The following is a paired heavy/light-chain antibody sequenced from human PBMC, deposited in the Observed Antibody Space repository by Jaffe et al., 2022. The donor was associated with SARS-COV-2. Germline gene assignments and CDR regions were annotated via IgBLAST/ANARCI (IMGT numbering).Heavy chain of an antibody. J-gene: IGHJ6*03. D-gene: IGHD6-13*01. CDR2: ISRSGGYT. Sequence: EMQLVESGGGLVKPGGSLRLSCAASGFSFGTYSVNWVRQAPGKELEWVSSISRSGGYTFYADVVRGRFTISRDNARNSLSLQMNSLRVEDTAIYYCARGDSSSWFTQDYYHAYMDVWGKGTTVTVSS. CDR3: ARGDSSSWFTQDYYHAYMDV. V-gene: IGHV3-21*02. CDR1: GFSFGTYS.
Light chain of an antibody. J-gene: IGKJ1*01. Sequence: ETVLTQSPATLSLSPGESATLSCRASQSVRSSLAWYQQKPGQAPRLLIYDASIRATGVPDRFSGSGSGTDFTLTISRLEPEDFAVYYCQQRNNWPGTFGQGTKVEV. CDR2: DAS. V-gene: IGKV3-11*01. CDR1: QSVRSS. CDR3: QQRNNWPGT.